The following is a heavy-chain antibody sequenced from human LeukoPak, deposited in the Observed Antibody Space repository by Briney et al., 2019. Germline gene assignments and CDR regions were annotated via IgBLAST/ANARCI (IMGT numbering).Heavy chain of an antibody. Sequence: GGSLRLSCAASGFIFSSYNMNWVRQAPGKGPEWVSYISSGSNIIYYADSVKGRFTISRDNAKNSLYLQMSSLRAEDTAVYYCARDQGVLRFLEWLSGPGTTDYWGQGTLVTVSS. CDR2: ISSGSNII. D-gene: IGHD3-3*01. J-gene: IGHJ4*02. V-gene: IGHV3-48*04. CDR1: GFIFSSYN. CDR3: ARDQGVLRFLEWLSGPGTTDY.